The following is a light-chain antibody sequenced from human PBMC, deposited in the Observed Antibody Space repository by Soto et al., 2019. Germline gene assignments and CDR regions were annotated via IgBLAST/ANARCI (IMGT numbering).Light chain of an antibody. CDR2: GAS. Sequence: EVVLTQSPATLSVSPGERATLSCRASQSVSSHLAWYQQKPGQAPRLLIYGASTRATGIPDRFSGSGSGTEFTLTISSLQSEDFAVYYCQHYNNGPRYTFGHGTKLEIK. V-gene: IGKV3-15*01. CDR1: QSVSSH. CDR3: QHYNNGPRYT. J-gene: IGKJ2*01.